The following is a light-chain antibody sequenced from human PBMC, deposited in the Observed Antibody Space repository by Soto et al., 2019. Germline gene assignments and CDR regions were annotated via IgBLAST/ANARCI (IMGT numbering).Light chain of an antibody. CDR3: SSYSSKSSVV. CDR2: EVS. V-gene: IGLV2-14*01. Sequence: QSALTQPASVSGYPGQSITISCTGTSSDIGGYNYVSWYQHHPGKAPKVMIYEVSNRHSGVSNRFSGSKSGNTASLTISGLQAEDEAEYYCSSYSSKSSVVFGGGTQLTVL. J-gene: IGLJ2*01. CDR1: SSDIGGYNY.